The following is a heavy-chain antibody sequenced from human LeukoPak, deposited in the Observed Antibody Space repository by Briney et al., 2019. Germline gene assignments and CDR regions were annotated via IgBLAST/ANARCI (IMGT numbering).Heavy chain of an antibody. CDR1: GFTFNNHG. J-gene: IGHJ4*02. Sequence: GGSLRLSCAASGFTFNNHGMQWVRQAPGKGLEWVALISHDEKKKEYADSVKGRFTISRDNSKNTLYLQMNSLRPEDTAMYYCAKDYCTDCYSYFQSWGQGTLVTASS. CDR2: ISHDEKKK. D-gene: IGHD2-21*01. V-gene: IGHV3-30*18. CDR3: AKDYCTDCYSYFQS.